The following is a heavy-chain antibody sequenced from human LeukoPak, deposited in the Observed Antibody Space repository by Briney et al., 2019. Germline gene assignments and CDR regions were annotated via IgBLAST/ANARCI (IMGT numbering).Heavy chain of an antibody. D-gene: IGHD3-22*01. CDR2: ISGYNGHT. J-gene: IGHJ4*02. CDR1: GYTFTSYG. CDR3: ARAGHRRYYYDNGYDY. Sequence: ASVKVSCKASGYTFTSYGISWVRQAPGQGLEWVGWISGYNGHTNYAQKFQGRVTMTTDTSTSTAYMELRSLKSDDTAAYYCARAGHRRYYYDNGYDYWGQGTLVTVSS. V-gene: IGHV1-18*01.